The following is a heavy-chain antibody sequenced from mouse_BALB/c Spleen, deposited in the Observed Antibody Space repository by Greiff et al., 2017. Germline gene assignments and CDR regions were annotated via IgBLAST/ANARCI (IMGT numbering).Heavy chain of an antibody. V-gene: IGHV3-2*02. J-gene: IGHJ3*01. CDR3: ARDYGRAWFAY. Sequence: VQLQQSGPGLVKPSQSLSLTCTVTGYSITSDYAWYWIRQFPGNKLEWMGYISYSGSTSYNPSLKSRISITRDTSKNQFFLQLNSVTTEDTATYYCARDYGRAWFAYWGQGTLVTVSA. D-gene: IGHD1-1*01. CDR1: GYSITSDYA. CDR2: ISYSGST.